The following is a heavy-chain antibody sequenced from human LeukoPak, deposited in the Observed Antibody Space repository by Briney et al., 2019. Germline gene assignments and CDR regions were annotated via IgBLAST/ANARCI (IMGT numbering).Heavy chain of an antibody. D-gene: IGHD3-9*01. Sequence: KSGGSLRLSCAASGFTFSSYSMNWVRQAPGKGLEWVSSISSSSSYIYYADSVKGRFTISRDNAKNSLYLQMNSLRAEDTAVYYCARSILTGYLLDYWGQGTLVTVSS. J-gene: IGHJ4*02. CDR3: ARSILTGYLLDY. V-gene: IGHV3-21*01. CDR2: ISSSSSYI. CDR1: GFTFSSYS.